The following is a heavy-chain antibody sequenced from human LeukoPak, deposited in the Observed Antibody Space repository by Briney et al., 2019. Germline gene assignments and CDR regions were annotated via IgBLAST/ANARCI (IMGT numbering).Heavy chain of an antibody. CDR2: IYYSGST. CDR3: ARGVDITIFGVVTLFDY. J-gene: IGHJ4*02. V-gene: IGHV4-59*08. D-gene: IGHD3-3*01. Sequence: SETLSLTCTVSGGSISSYYWSWIRQPPGKGLEWIGYIYYSGSTYYNPSLKSRVTISVDTSKNQFSLKLSSVTAADTAVYYCARGVDITIFGVVTLFDYWGQGTLVTVSS. CDR1: GGSISSYY.